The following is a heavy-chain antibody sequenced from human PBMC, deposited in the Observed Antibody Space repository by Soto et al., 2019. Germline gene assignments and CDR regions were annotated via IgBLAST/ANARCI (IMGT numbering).Heavy chain of an antibody. J-gene: IGHJ4*02. CDR3: ATVTWSGDYRL. V-gene: IGHV3-23*01. D-gene: IGHD3-10*01. Sequence: VQLLESGGTLVQPGGSLRVSCAASESTFNSDDMSWVRQAPGKGLEWVSTITRGDGTTYYADSVKGRFTITRDNSKNTVYLQMNSLRAEDTAVYYCATVTWSGDYRLWGQGTLVTVSS. CDR2: ITRGDGTT. CDR1: ESTFNSDD.